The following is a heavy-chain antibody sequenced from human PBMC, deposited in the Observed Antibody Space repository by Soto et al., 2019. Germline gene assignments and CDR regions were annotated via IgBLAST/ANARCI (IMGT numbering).Heavy chain of an antibody. J-gene: IGHJ6*03. CDR2: IGTAGDT. Sequence: PGGSLRLSCAASGFTFSSYDMHWVRQATGKGLEWVSAIGTAGDTYYPGSVKGRFTISRENAKNSLYLQMNSLRAGDTAVYYCARGDAVRNYYYYMDVWGKGTTVTVSS. D-gene: IGHD6-19*01. V-gene: IGHV3-13*01. CDR3: ARGDAVRNYYYYMDV. CDR1: GFTFSSYD.